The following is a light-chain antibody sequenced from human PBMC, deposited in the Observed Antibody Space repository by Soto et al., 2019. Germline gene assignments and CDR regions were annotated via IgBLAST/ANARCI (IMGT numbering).Light chain of an antibody. V-gene: IGLV1-44*01. CDR3: AAWDDSLNGYV. CDR2: RNN. CDR1: SSNSGSKT. Sequence: HSVLTQPPSTSGTPGQRVTISCSGSSSNSGSKTVNWYQHRPGTAPKLLIYRNNQRPAGVPDRFSGSTSGPSASLAVSGLQSEDEADYYCAAWDDSLNGYVFGTGTKVTVL. J-gene: IGLJ1*01.